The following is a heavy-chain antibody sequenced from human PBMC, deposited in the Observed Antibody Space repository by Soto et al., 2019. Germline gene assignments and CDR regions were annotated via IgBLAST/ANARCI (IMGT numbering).Heavy chain of an antibody. CDR1: GYTFTSYY. CDR2: INPSGGST. J-gene: IGHJ5*02. V-gene: IGHV1-46*01. Sequence: QVQLVQSGAEVKKPGASVKVSCKASGYTFTSYYMHWVRQAPGQGLEWMGIINPSGGSTSYAQKFQGRVTMTRDTSTSTVYMELSSLRSEDTAVYYCARVEGGDDFWSGYYCWFDPWGQGTLVTVPS. D-gene: IGHD3-3*01. CDR3: ARVEGGDDFWSGYYCWFDP.